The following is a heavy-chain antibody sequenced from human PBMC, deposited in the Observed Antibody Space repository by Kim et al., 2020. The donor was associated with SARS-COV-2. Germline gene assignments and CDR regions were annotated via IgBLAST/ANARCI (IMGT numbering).Heavy chain of an antibody. CDR3: ARDVHYNSWSFHSDY. J-gene: IGHJ4*01. V-gene: IGHV3-7*03. Sequence: GGSLRLSCVASGFTFSDHWMSWVRQAPGKGLEWVGNLKQDGSAIFYADSVKGRFTISRDNAKNSLYLQMDNQRAEDTAIYYCARDVHYNSWSFHSDYWG. D-gene: IGHD3-10*01. CDR1: GFTFSDHW. CDR2: LKQDGSAI.